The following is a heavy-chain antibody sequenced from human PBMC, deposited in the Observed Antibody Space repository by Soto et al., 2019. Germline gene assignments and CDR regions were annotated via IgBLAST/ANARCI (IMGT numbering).Heavy chain of an antibody. D-gene: IGHD7-27*01. V-gene: IGHV3-33*01. J-gene: IGHJ4*02. CDR3: ARDSSSGVGFDF. CDR1: GFTFSSYG. Sequence: QVQLVESGGGVVQPGRSLRLSCAASGFTFSSYGMHWVRQAPGKGLEWMAVIWYDGNSKDYGDSVRGRFTVSRDNSKNTLYLQMDSLRAEDTAVYYCARDSSSGVGFDFWGQGTLVSVSS. CDR2: IWYDGNSK.